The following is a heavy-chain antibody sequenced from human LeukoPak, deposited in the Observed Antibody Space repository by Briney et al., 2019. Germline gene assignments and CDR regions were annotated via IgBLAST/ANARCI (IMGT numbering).Heavy chain of an antibody. Sequence: GSLSLTCAVSGGSISNSYWAWIRQPPGKRLEWVGYIYYSGSTDYNPSLRSRVTMSIDTPKNQFSLRLSSVTAADTAVYYCAREGMYISSSYFDYWGQGILVTVSS. V-gene: IGHV4-59*01. CDR3: AREGMYISSSYFDY. J-gene: IGHJ4*02. D-gene: IGHD6-6*01. CDR2: IYYSGST. CDR1: GGSISNSY.